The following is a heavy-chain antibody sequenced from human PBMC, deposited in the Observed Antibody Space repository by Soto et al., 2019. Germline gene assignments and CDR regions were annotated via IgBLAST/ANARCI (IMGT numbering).Heavy chain of an antibody. CDR2: ISSHGRDI. J-gene: IGHJ4*02. CDR3: ARGAALAGKLDL. D-gene: IGHD6-19*01. V-gene: IGHV3-21*06. CDR1: GFTFTSDS. Sequence: GGSLRLSCEASGFTFTSDSMTWVGQAPGKGLEWVSSISSHGRDIFYADSVKGRFTISRDNAKDSLHLQMNSLTGEDSAVYYCARGAALAGKLDLWGQGTLATVSS.